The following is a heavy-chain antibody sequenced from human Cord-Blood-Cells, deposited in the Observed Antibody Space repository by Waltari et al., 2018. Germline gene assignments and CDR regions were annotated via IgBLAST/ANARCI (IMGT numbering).Heavy chain of an antibody. J-gene: IGHJ4*02. CDR1: GFTFSSYA. CDR3: ARDTDYGGNYYFDY. D-gene: IGHD4-17*01. CDR2: ISYDGSNK. V-gene: IGHV3-30-3*01. Sequence: QVQLVESGGGVVQPGRSLRLSCAASGFTFSSYAMHWVRQAPGKGLEWVGVISYDGSNKCYADSVKGRFTSSRDNSKNTLYLQMNSLRAEDTAVYYCARDTDYGGNYYFDYWGQGTLVTVSS.